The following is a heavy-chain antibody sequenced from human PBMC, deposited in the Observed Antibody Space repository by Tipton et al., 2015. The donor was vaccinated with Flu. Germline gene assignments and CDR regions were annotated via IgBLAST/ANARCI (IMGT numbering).Heavy chain of an antibody. V-gene: IGHV3-53*01. CDR2: IYSGGST. Sequence: SLRLSCGASGCSVRSNHLSWVRQAPGTGLECVSVIYSGGSTYYADSVRGRFTISRDNSRDTVYLQMNSLRAEDTAVYYCVRVSPAAQAYGMDVWGQGTTVTVSS. D-gene: IGHD6-25*01. J-gene: IGHJ6*02. CDR3: VRVSPAAQAYGMDV. CDR1: GCSVRSNH.